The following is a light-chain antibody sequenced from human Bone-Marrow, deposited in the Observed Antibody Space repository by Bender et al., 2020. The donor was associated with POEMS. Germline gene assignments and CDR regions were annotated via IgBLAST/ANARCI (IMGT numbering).Light chain of an antibody. J-gene: IGLJ3*02. V-gene: IGLV1-40*01. CDR2: TNN. CDR3: QSYDNSLGGWV. CDR1: SSNIGAHYN. Sequence: QSVLTQAPSVSGTPGQTITISCTGSSSNIGAHYNVQWYQQVPGTAPKLLIYTNNKRPSGVPDRFSGSKSGTSASLAITGLQAEDEGDYYCQSYDNSLGGWVFGGGTKLTVL.